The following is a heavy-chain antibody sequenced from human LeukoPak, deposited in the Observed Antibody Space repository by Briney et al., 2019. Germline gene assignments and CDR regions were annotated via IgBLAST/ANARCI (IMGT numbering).Heavy chain of an antibody. CDR2: INAGNGDT. CDR1: GYTFSDYP. Sequence: ASVKVSCKASGYTFSDYPMHWVRQAPGQRLEWMGWINAGNGDTKYSQKFQGRVTMTRNTSISTAYMELSSLRSEDTAVYYCARSRSGWYLRGSDAFDIWGQGTMVTVSS. D-gene: IGHD6-19*01. CDR3: ARSRSGWYLRGSDAFDI. J-gene: IGHJ3*02. V-gene: IGHV1-3*01.